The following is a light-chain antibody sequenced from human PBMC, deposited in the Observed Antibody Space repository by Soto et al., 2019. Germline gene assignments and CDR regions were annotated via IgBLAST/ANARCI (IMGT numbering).Light chain of an antibody. CDR1: QSISSS. CDR2: KAS. V-gene: IGKV1-5*03. Sequence: DIQMTQSPSTLSASVGDRVTITCRASQSISSSLAWYQQKPGKAPILLISKASTLETGVTSRFSGSGSGTTFTLTISSLQPDDIGTYYCQQYRSDPFSFGQGTRLENK. CDR3: QQYRSDPFS. J-gene: IGKJ5*01.